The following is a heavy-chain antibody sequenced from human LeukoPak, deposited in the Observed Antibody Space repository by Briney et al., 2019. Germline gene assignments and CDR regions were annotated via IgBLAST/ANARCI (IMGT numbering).Heavy chain of an antibody. Sequence: GGSLRLSCAASGFTFSSYAMSWVRQAPGKGLEWVSAISGSGGSTYYADSVKGRFTISRDNSKNTLYLQMNSLRAEDTAVYYCAKEDFEWEDSGYASHFDHWGQGTLVTVSS. D-gene: IGHD5-12*01. V-gene: IGHV3-23*01. J-gene: IGHJ4*02. CDR3: AKEDFEWEDSGYASHFDH. CDR2: ISGSGGST. CDR1: GFTFSSYA.